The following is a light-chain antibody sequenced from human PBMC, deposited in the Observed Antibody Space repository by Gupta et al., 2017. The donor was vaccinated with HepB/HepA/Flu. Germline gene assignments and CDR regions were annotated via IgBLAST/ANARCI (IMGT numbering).Light chain of an antibody. Sequence: QSALTQPASVDGSPGQSITISCTGTSSDVGGYNYVSWYQQHPGKDPKLMIYDVSNLPSGVSNRFSGSKPGNTASRTISGLQAEDEADYYCSSYTSSHVVFGGGTKLTVL. J-gene: IGLJ2*01. CDR3: SSYTSSHVV. CDR2: DVS. V-gene: IGLV2-14*03. CDR1: SSDVGGYNY.